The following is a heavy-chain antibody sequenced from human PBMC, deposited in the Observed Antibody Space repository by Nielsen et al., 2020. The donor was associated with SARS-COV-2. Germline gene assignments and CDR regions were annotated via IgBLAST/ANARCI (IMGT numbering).Heavy chain of an antibody. CDR1: DNTFFSYS. V-gene: IGHV1-18*04. J-gene: IGHJ6*03. D-gene: IGHD2-2*01. CDR2: ISPNNGNV. Sequence: ASVKVSCKASDNTFFSYSVIWVRQAPGQGLEWMGRISPNNGNVKYAQNLQDRVTMTADASTTTVYMDLRRLKFDDTAVYYCARVGSGVVPGPLGLGMWYSYYYMDVWGKGTTVTVSS. CDR3: ARVGSGVVPGPLGLGMWYSYYYMDV.